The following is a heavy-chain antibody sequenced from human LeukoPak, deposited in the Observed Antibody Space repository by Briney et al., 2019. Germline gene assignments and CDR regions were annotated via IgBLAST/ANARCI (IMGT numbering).Heavy chain of an antibody. D-gene: IGHD2-15*01. CDR3: AREDCSGGSCYPLS. CDR2: ISGSGGST. CDR1: GFSVRTTY. J-gene: IGHJ5*02. Sequence: GGSLRLSCAVSGFSVRTTYMSWVRQSPGKGLEWVSAISGSGGSTYYADSVKGRFTISRDNSKNTLYLQMNSLRAEDTAVYYCAREDCSGGSCYPLSWGQGTLVTVSS. V-gene: IGHV3-23*01.